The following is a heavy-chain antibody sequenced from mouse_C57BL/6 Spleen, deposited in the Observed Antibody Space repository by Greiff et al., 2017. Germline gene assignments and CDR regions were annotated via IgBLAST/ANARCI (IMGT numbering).Heavy chain of an antibody. D-gene: IGHD1-1*01. CDR2: ISSGGSYT. Sequence: EVMLVESGGDLVKPGGSLKLSCAASGFTFSSYGMSWVRQTPDKRLEWVATISSGGSYTYYPDSVKGRFTISRDNAKNTLYLQMSSLKSEDTAMYYCARHDPSLYGNLYYAMDYWGQGTSVTVSS. CDR3: ARHDPSLYGNLYYAMDY. CDR1: GFTFSSYG. J-gene: IGHJ4*01. V-gene: IGHV5-6*02.